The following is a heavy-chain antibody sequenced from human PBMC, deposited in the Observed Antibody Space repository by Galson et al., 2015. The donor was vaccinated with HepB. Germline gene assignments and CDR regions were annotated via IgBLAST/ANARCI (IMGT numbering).Heavy chain of an antibody. D-gene: IGHD3-10*01. V-gene: IGHV7-4-1*02. CDR2: INTNTGDP. J-gene: IGHJ4*02. CDR3: ARESVATMVRGVLDF. CDR1: GYTFTKSE. Sequence: SVKVSCKASGYTFTKSEMTWVRQAPGQGPEWMGWINTNTGDPAYAQGFKRRFVFSVDASVNTAYLQISSLKAEDTAVYYCARESVATMVRGVLDFWGQGTLVTVSS.